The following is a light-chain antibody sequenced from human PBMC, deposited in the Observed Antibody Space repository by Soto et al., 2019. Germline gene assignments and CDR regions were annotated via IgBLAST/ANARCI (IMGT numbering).Light chain of an antibody. V-gene: IGLV2-8*01. CDR3: SSYAGSNNYV. CDR2: EDS. Sequence: QSALTQTPSASGSLGQSVTISCTGTSSDVGAYDSVSWYQHHPGKAPKALIYEDSKRPSGVPDRFSGSKSGNTASLTVSGLQAEDEADYYCSSYAGSNNYVFGSGTKLTVL. CDR1: SSDVGAYDS. J-gene: IGLJ1*01.